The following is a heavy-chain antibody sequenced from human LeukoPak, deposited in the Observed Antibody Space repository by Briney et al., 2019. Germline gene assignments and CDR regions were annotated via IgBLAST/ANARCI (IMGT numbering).Heavy chain of an antibody. CDR2: IYTSGRT. CDR1: AGSISSYY. Sequence: SSETLSLTFTVAAGSISSYYWSWIRQPAGKGLEWIGRIYTSGRTNYNPSLKSRVTISVGTSKNHFSLKLTSVTAADTAVYYCARLLGWSGPINWFDPWGRGTLVTVSS. V-gene: IGHV4-4*07. CDR3: ARLLGWSGPINWFDP. J-gene: IGHJ5*02. D-gene: IGHD3-3*01.